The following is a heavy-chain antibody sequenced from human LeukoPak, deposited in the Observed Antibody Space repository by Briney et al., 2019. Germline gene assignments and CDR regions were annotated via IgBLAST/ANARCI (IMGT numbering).Heavy chain of an antibody. V-gene: IGHV1-2*02. CDR1: GYTFTGYY. D-gene: IGHD4-11*01. CDR3: ARLSSVTYFDY. J-gene: IGHJ4*02. Sequence: ASVKVSCKASGYTFTGYYMHGVRQAPGQGLEWMGWINPNSGGTNYAQKFQGRVTMTRDTSISTAYMALSRLRSDDTAVYYCARLSSVTYFDYWGQGTLVTVSS. CDR2: INPNSGGT.